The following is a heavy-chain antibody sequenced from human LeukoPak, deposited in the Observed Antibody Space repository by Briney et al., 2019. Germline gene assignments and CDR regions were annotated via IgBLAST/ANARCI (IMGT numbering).Heavy chain of an antibody. CDR3: ARAGGYYYDSSGYYNY. CDR1: GYTFTGYY. D-gene: IGHD3-22*01. CDR2: INPNSGGT. J-gene: IGHJ4*02. V-gene: IGHV1-2*02. Sequence: ASVKVSCKASGYTFTGYYMHWVRQAPAQGLEWMGWINPNSGGTNYAQKFQGRVTMTRDTSISTAYMELSRLRSDDTAVYYCARAGGYYYDSSGYYNYWGQGTLVTVSS.